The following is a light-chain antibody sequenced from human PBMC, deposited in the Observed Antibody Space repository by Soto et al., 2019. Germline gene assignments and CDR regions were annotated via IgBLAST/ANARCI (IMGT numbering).Light chain of an antibody. J-gene: IGKJ1*01. CDR1: QSVRSS. Sequence: EIVMTHSPATLSVSPGERPNLSCRASQSVRSSLALYHQKPGQAPGLILYGASTRATGIPAGFSGSGSGTEFALTISSLQSEDFAVYFCQEYNNWPPTGTFGQGTKVDI. CDR2: GAS. V-gene: IGKV3-15*01. CDR3: QEYNNWPPTGT.